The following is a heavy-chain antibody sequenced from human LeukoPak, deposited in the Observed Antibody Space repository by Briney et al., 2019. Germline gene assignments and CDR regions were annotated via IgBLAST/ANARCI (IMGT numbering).Heavy chain of an antibody. CDR2: IRSKAYGGTT. Sequence: PGGSLRLSCTASGFTFGDYAMSWVRQAPGKGLEWVGFIRSKAYGGTTEYAASVKGRFTISRDDSKSIAYLQMNSLKTEDTAVYYCTRGIGITMVRGVISYYYYGMDVWGQGTTVTVSS. CDR3: TRGIGITMVRGVISYYYYGMDV. CDR1: GFTFGDYA. V-gene: IGHV3-49*04. J-gene: IGHJ6*02. D-gene: IGHD3-10*01.